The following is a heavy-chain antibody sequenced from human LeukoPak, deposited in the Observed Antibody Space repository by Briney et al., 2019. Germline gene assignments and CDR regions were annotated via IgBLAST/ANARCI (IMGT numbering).Heavy chain of an antibody. CDR1: GYTFTGYY. D-gene: IGHD3-3*01. Sequence: SVKVSCKASGYTFTGYYMHWVRQAPGQGLEWMGGIIPIFGTANYAQKFQGRVTITADESTSTAYMELSSLRSEDTAVYYCATQITIFGVVARFDPWGQGTLVTVSS. CDR2: IIPIFGTA. CDR3: ATQITIFGVVARFDP. J-gene: IGHJ5*02. V-gene: IGHV1-69*13.